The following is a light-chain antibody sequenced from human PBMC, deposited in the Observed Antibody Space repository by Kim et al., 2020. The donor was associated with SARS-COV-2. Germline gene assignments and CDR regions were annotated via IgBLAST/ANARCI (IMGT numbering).Light chain of an antibody. CDR2: AAS. CDR1: VGIRND. J-gene: IGKJ1*01. CDR3: LQDYNYPWT. Sequence: AAVGAGVTLTGRGKVGIRNDLGWYQQKPGQAPKLLIYAASSLQSGVPSRFSGSGSGTDFTLTISSLQPEDFATYYCLQDYNYPWTFGQGTKVDIK. V-gene: IGKV1-6*01.